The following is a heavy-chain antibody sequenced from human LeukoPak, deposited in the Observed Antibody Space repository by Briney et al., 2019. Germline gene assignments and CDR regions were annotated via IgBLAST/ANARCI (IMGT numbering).Heavy chain of an antibody. J-gene: IGHJ4*02. CDR3: ARGRGYSSGWYYFDY. Sequence: SETLSLTCTVSGGSNYWSWIRQPPGKGLEWIGYIYYSGSTNYNPSLKSRVTISVDTSKNQFSLKLSSVTAADTAVYYCARGRGYSSGWYYFDYWGQGTLVTVSS. D-gene: IGHD6-19*01. CDR1: GGSNY. V-gene: IGHV4-59*01. CDR2: IYYSGST.